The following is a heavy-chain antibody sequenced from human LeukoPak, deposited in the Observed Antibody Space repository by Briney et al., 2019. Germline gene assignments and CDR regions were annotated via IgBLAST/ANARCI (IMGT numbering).Heavy chain of an antibody. J-gene: IGHJ5*02. CDR2: IYYSGST. Sequence: PGGSLRLSCSASGFTFSSYAVSWVRRAPGKGLEWIGSIYYSGSTYYNPSLKSRVTISVDTSKNQFSLKLSSVTAADTAVYYCARDSGGGWFDPWGLGTLVTVSS. CDR3: ARDSGGGWFDP. D-gene: IGHD1-26*01. V-gene: IGHV4-39*07. CDR1: GFTFSSYA.